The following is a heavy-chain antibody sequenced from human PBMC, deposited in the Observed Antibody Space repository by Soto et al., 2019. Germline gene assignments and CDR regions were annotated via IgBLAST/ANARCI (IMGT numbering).Heavy chain of an antibody. D-gene: IGHD6-13*01. J-gene: IGHJ6*02. CDR2: INPSGRST. V-gene: IGHV1-46*01. CDR3: ARTDSSYDMDV. CDR1: GYTFTTHY. Sequence: GASVKVSCKASGYTFTTHYMHWVRQAPGQGLEWMGVINPSGRSTTYAQKFQGRVTVTRDTSTSTVYMELSSLRSEDMAVYYCARTDSSYDMDVWGQGTTVTVSS.